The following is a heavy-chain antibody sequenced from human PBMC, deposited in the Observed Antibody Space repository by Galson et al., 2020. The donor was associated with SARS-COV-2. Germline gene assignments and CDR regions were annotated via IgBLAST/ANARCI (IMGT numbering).Heavy chain of an antibody. CDR1: DFTFNKYT. CDR3: ARAVGTAVFYYWYFDL. D-gene: IGHD1-26*01. CDR2: MSSSGSQI. J-gene: IGHJ2*01. Sequence: GGSLRLSCATSDFTFNKYTMNWIRQAPGKGPEWLASMSSSGSQIFYAASVRGRFTISRDDARNLLYLQMNSLSAEDTAVYYCARAVGTAVFYYWYFDLWGRGTRVTVSS. V-gene: IGHV3-21*01.